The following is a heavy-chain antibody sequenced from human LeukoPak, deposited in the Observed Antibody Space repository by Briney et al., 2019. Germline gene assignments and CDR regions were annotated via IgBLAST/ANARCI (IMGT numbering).Heavy chain of an antibody. CDR3: ASHRGYCSGGTCYSAFFDY. V-gene: IGHV3-23*01. CDR1: EFAFGSYA. D-gene: IGHD2-15*01. J-gene: IGHJ4*02. Sequence: PGGSLRLSCAASEFAFGSYAMTWVRQAPVKGPEWVAAISDSADNTYYTESMRGRFTISRDNSKNTLYLQMNSLRAEDTAVYYCASHRGYCSGGTCYSAFFDYWGQGTLVTVSS. CDR2: ISDSADNT.